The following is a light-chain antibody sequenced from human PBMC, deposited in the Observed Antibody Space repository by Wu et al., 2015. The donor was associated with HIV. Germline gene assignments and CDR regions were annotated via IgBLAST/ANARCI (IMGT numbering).Light chain of an antibody. CDR2: HAS. V-gene: IGKV3-20*01. Sequence: EVVLTQSPGTLSLSPGERVTLSCRASQSVSGSSLAWYQQRLGQAPRLLIFHASSRATGIPDRFNGSGSGTDFTLTISRVKVEDFAIYYCQQYGSSQITFGQGTRLEMK. J-gene: IGKJ5*01. CDR3: QQYGSSQIT. CDR1: QSVSGSS.